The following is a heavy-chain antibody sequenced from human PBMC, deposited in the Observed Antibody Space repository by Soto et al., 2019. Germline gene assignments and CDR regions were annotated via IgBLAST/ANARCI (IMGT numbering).Heavy chain of an antibody. J-gene: IGHJ5*02. Sequence: AGCLSLSCVPSKFTVSIYWMHWVRQTPGKGLVWVSRINMDGTKTAYADSGKGRFTVSRDNANNTLYLQMNSLGVEDTAVYYSARDYCYDSRSSTVNWFDPWGQGTLVTVSS. V-gene: IGHV3-74*01. CDR1: KFTVSIYW. D-gene: IGHD3-22*01. CDR2: INMDGTKT. CDR3: ARDYCYDSRSSTVNWFDP.